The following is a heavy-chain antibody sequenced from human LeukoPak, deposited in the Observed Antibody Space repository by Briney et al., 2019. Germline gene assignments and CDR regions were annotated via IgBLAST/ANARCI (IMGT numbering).Heavy chain of an antibody. D-gene: IGHD3-16*02. V-gene: IGHV3-53*01. CDR2: IYDSGTT. Sequence: GGSLRLSCATSGFTVSSNYMSWVRQAPGKGLEWVSVIYDSGTTYYADSVKGRFTISRDSSKNTVYLQMNSLRAEDTAVYYCAKARDSLGELSFHGGQGTLVTVSS. CDR1: GFTVSSNY. CDR3: AKARDSLGELSFH. J-gene: IGHJ4*02.